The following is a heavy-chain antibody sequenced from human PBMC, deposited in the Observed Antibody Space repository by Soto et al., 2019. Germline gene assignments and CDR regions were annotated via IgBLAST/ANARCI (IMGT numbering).Heavy chain of an antibody. CDR3: ARLYCGGDCYWGS. CDR2: IIPIFGTA. Sequence: VPLVQSGAEVKKPGSSVKVSCKASGGTFSSYAISWVRQAPGQGLEWMGGIIPIFGTANYAQKVQGRVTITADESTSTAYMELSSLRSEDTAVYYCARLYCGGDCYWGSWGQGTLVTVSA. CDR1: GGTFSSYA. V-gene: IGHV1-69*12. D-gene: IGHD2-21*02. J-gene: IGHJ5*02.